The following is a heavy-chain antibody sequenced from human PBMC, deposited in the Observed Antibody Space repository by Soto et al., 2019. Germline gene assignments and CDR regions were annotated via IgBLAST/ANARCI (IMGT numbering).Heavy chain of an antibody. CDR3: ARGLYGSGRRPGYYHYSYMAV. CDR2: ICNSGTT. J-gene: IGHJ6*03. D-gene: IGHD3-10*01. V-gene: IGHV4-59*12. Sequence: PSETLSLTCTVSGGSIRRYCWTWIRQPPGEGLEWIGCICNSGTTNYNPSLKSRVAISVDTSKNQFSLKLSSVTAADTAVYYCARGLYGSGRRPGYYHYSYMAVWGKGTTVTVSS. CDR1: GGSIRRYC.